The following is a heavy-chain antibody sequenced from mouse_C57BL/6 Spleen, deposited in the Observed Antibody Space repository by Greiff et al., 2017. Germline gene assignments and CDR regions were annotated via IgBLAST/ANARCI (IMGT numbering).Heavy chain of an antibody. CDR2: ISYDGSN. Sequence: ESGPGLVKPSQSLSLTCSVTGYSITRGYYWNWIRQFPGNKLEWMGYISYDGSNNYNPSLKNRISITRDTSKNQFFLKLNSVTTEDTATYDCARSRSSDYAMDYWGQGTSVTVSS. J-gene: IGHJ4*01. CDR3: ARSRSSDYAMDY. CDR1: GYSITRGYY. V-gene: IGHV3-6*01.